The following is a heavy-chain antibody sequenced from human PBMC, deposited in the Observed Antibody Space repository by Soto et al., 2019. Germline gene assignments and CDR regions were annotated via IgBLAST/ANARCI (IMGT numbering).Heavy chain of an antibody. D-gene: IGHD6-6*01. CDR2: ISSSGSTI. J-gene: IGHJ6*02. CDR1: GFTFSSYE. Sequence: EVQLVESGGGLVQPGGSLRLSCAASGFTFSSYEMNWVRQAPGKGLEWVSYISSSGSTIYYADSVKGRFTISRDNAKNSLYPQMNSLRAEDTAVYYCARGSSSALGHYYYGMDVWGQGTTVTVSS. V-gene: IGHV3-48*03. CDR3: ARGSSSALGHYYYGMDV.